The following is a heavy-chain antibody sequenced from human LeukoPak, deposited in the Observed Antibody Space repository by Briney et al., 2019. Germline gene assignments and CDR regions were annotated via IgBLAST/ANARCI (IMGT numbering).Heavy chain of an antibody. D-gene: IGHD6-13*01. CDR1: GGSFSSYF. CDR3: ARDYSSSWYNWFDP. Sequence: SETLSLTCTVSGGSFSSYFWSWVRQPPGKGLEWIGDIYTSGSTNYSPSLKSRVTISVDTSKNQFSLKLSSVTAADTAVYYCARDYSSSWYNWFDPWGQGTLVTVSS. V-gene: IGHV4-4*09. CDR2: IYTSGST. J-gene: IGHJ5*02.